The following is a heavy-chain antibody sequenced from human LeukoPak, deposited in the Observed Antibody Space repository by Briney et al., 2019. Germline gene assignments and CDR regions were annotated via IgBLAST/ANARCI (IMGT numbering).Heavy chain of an antibody. Sequence: GGSLRLSCAASGFTFDNYAVHWVRQAPGKGLEWVSGISWNSASIAYGDSVKGRFTISRDNSKNTLYLQMNSLRAEDTAVYYCAKEDYSLFDYWGQGTLVTVSS. J-gene: IGHJ4*02. D-gene: IGHD3-16*01. CDR1: GFTFDNYA. V-gene: IGHV3-9*01. CDR2: ISWNSASI. CDR3: AKEDYSLFDY.